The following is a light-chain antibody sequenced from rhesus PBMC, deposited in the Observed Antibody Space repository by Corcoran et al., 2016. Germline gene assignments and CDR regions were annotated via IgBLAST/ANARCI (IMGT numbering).Light chain of an antibody. Sequence: DVVMTQSPLSLPITPGQPASISCRSSQSLLHSSGNTYLNWYQQKPGQPPRRLIYRVSNRDSGGPDRSSGSVAGTDFTLTISRVEAEDVGVYYCGQGTNVPPFTFGPGTKLDIK. CDR1: QSLLHSSGNTY. CDR2: RVS. J-gene: IGKJ3*01. CDR3: GQGTNVPPFT. V-gene: IGKV2-65*01.